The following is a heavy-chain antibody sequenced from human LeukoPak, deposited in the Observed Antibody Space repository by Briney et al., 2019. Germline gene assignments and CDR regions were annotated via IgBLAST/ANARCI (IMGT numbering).Heavy chain of an antibody. D-gene: IGHD1-26*01. CDR1: GFTFSDYY. Sequence: PGGSLRLSCAASGFTFSDYYMSWIRQAPGKGLEWVSYISSSGSTIYYADSVKGRFTISRDNAKNSLYLQMNSLRAEGTAVYYCAKVNEIVGATSFDYWGQGTLVTVSS. J-gene: IGHJ4*02. CDR2: ISSSGSTI. V-gene: IGHV3-11*01. CDR3: AKVNEIVGATSFDY.